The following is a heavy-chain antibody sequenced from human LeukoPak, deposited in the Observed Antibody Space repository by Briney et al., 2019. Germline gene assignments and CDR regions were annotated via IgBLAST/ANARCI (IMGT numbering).Heavy chain of an antibody. CDR2: IYYSGST. CDR1: GGSISSYY. J-gene: IGHJ5*02. V-gene: IGHV4-59*08. CDR3: ARLRYSSSPGTGGWFDP. Sequence: SETLPLTCTVSGGSISSYYWSWIRQPPGKGLEWIGYIYYSGSTNYNPSLKSRVTISVDTSKNQFSLKLSSVTAAGTAVYYCARLRYSSSPGTGGWFDPWGQGTLVTVSS. D-gene: IGHD6-13*01.